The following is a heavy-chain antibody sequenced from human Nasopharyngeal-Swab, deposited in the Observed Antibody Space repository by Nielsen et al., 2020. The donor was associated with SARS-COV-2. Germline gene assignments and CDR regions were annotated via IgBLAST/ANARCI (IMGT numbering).Heavy chain of an antibody. J-gene: IGHJ6*02. V-gene: IGHV6-1*01. CDR2: TYYRSKWKS. CDR1: GDSVSNNGAT. CDR3: ARGGVYYYGMDV. D-gene: IGHD6-25*01. Sequence: SQTLSLTCVISGDSVSNNGATWNWIRQSPSRGLEWLGRTYYRSKWKSDYAVSVTSRLTINPDTSKNQFSLQLSFVTPEDTAIYYCARGGVYYYGMDVWGQGTTVTVSS.